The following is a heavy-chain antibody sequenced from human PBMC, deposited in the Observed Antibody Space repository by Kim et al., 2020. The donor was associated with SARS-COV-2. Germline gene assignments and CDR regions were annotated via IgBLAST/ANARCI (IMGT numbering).Heavy chain of an antibody. CDR3: ARLVDNGVDY. Sequence: DTRYSPSFQGQVTISADKSISTAYLQWSSLKASDTAMYYCARLVDNGVDYWGQGTLVTVSS. V-gene: IGHV5-51*01. J-gene: IGHJ4*02. D-gene: IGHD5-12*01. CDR2: DT.